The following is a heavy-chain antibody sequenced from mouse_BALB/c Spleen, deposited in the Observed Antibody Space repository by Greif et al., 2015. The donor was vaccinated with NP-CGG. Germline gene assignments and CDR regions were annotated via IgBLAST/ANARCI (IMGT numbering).Heavy chain of an antibody. CDR2: IRNKANGYTT. CDR3: ARGYYYGRCFDY. D-gene: IGHD1-1*01. V-gene: IGHV7-3*02. J-gene: IGHJ2*01. CDR1: GFTFTDYY. Sequence: EVKLVESGGGLVQPGGSLRLSCATSGFTFTDYYMSWVRQPPGKALEWLGFIRNKANGYTTEYSASVKGRFTISRDNSQSILYLQMNSLRAEDSATYYCARGYYYGRCFDYWGQGTTLTVSA.